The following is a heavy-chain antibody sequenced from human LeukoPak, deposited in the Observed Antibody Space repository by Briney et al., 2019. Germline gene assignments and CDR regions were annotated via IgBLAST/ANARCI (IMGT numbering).Heavy chain of an antibody. Sequence: GESLKISCKGSGYSFTSYWIGWVRQMLGKGLEWMGIIYPGDSDTRYSPSFQDQVTISADKSISTAYLQWSSLKASDTAMYYCARRLAYCSSTSCYVSDYYYGMDVWGQGTTVTVSS. CDR2: IYPGDSDT. V-gene: IGHV5-51*01. CDR1: GYSFTSYW. D-gene: IGHD2-2*01. CDR3: ARRLAYCSSTSCYVSDYYYGMDV. J-gene: IGHJ6*02.